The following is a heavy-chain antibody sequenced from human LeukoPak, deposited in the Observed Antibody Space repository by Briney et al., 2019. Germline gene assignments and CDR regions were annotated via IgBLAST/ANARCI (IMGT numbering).Heavy chain of an antibody. Sequence: GASVKVSCKASGGTSSTNPIAGVGQAPEQGLKWMGGIIPIFGTANYAQKFQGRVTITTDESTSTAYMELSSLRSEDTAVYYCASEGSTSCYKCFDYWGQGTLVTVSS. CDR1: GGTSSTNP. J-gene: IGHJ4*02. D-gene: IGHD2-2*02. V-gene: IGHV1-69*05. CDR3: ASEGSTSCYKCFDY. CDR2: IIPIFGTA.